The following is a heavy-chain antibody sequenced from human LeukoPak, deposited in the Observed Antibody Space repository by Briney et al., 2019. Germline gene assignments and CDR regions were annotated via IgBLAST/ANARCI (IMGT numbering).Heavy chain of an antibody. CDR3: TTAGAENYNGMDV. V-gene: IGHV1-24*01. J-gene: IGHJ6*02. Sequence: ASVKVSCKVSGYILSELSVHWVRQAPGEGLEWMGGFEPEDFETVYAQKFQGRVTLTEDRATDTAYMELSRLRSEDTAVYCGTTAGAENYNGMDVWGQGTAVTVSS. D-gene: IGHD1-1*01. CDR1: GYILSELS. CDR2: FEPEDFET.